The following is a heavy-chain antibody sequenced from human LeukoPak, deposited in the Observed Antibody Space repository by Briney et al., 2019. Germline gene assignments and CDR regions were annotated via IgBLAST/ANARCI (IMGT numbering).Heavy chain of an antibody. J-gene: IGHJ5*02. V-gene: IGHV4-59*01. CDR1: GGSISSYY. CDR3: ARVSEVSYNSFEP. CDR2: IYYSGST. Sequence: SETLSLTCTVSGGSISSYYWSWIRQPPGKGLEWIAYIYYSGSTNYNPSLKSRVTISVDTSKNQFSLKLSSVTAADTAVYYCARVSEVSYNSFEPSGQRTLVTVS. D-gene: IGHD1-14*01.